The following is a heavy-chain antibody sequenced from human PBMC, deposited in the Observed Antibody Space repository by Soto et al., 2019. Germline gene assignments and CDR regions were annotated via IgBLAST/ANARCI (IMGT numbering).Heavy chain of an antibody. D-gene: IGHD2-2*03. CDR2: IIPILGIA. CDR1: GGTFSSYT. CDR3: ASGSCSSTSCYAGGGYYYYMDV. J-gene: IGHJ6*03. Sequence: QVQLVQSGAEVKKPGSSVKVSCKASGGTFSSYTISWVRQAPGQGLEWMGRIIPILGIANYAQKFQGRVTITADKSTSTAYMELSSLRSEDTAVYYCASGSCSSTSCYAGGGYYYYMDVWGKGPTVTVSS. V-gene: IGHV1-69*02.